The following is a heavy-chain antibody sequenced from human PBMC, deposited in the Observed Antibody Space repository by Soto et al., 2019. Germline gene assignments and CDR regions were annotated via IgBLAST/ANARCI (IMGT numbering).Heavy chain of an antibody. CDR2: IIPIFGTA. D-gene: IGHD1-7*01. J-gene: IGHJ6*02. V-gene: IGHV1-69*01. CDR1: GGTFSSYA. Sequence: QVQLVQSGAEVKKPGSSVKVSCKASGGTFSSYAISWVRQAPGQGLEWMGGIIPIFGTANYAQKFQGRVTITADESTSTAYMELSSLRSEDTAVYYCARDGTGTTTGYYYGMDVWGQGTTVTVSS. CDR3: ARDGTGTTTGYYYGMDV.